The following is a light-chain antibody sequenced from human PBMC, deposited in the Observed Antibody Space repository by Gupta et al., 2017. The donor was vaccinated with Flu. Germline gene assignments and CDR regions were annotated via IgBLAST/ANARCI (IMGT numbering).Light chain of an antibody. J-gene: IGKJ3*01. CDR3: QQRSNWPPLFT. CDR2: DTS. CDR1: QSVISN. V-gene: IGKV3-11*01. Sequence: TLSLSPGERATLACRASQSVISNLAWYQQRPGQAPRLLIYDTSKRATGIPARFSGSGSGTHFTLTISRLEPEDFAVYFCQQRSNWPPLFTFGPGTKVHI.